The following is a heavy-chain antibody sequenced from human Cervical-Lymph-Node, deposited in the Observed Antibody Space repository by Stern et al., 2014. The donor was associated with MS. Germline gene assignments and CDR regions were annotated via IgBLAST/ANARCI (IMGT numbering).Heavy chain of an antibody. V-gene: IGHV1-69*01. CDR1: GGTFSSYA. D-gene: IGHD1-26*01. Sequence: QVQLVQSGAEVKKPGSSVKVSCKASGGTFSSYAISWVRQAPGQGLEWLGVIIPIFRTANYAQKFQGRVTITADESTSSAYMELSSLRSEDTAVYYCARGELKEGLVRGMDVWGQGTTVTVSS. J-gene: IGHJ6*02. CDR3: ARGELKEGLVRGMDV. CDR2: IIPIFRTA.